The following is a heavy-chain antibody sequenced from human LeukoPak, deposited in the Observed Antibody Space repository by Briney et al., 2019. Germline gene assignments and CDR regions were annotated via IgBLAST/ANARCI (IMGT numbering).Heavy chain of an antibody. V-gene: IGHV4-39*01. Sequence: SETLSLTCTVSGGSISSSSYYWGWIRQPPGKGLEWIGSIYYSGSTYYNPSLKSRVTISVDTSKNQFSLKLSSVTAADTVVYYCARHRLDYYGSGSSPLYYYYMDVWGKGTTVTVSS. CDR3: ARHRLDYYGSGSSPLYYYYMDV. CDR1: GGSISSSSYY. CDR2: IYYSGST. D-gene: IGHD3-10*01. J-gene: IGHJ6*03.